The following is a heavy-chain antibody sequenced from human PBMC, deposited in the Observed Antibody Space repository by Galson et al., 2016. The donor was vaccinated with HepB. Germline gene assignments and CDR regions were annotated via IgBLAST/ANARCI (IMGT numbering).Heavy chain of an antibody. D-gene: IGHD2-2*01. CDR1: GFAFSSHW. CDR3: ARVRGRRGPAALDY. J-gene: IGHJ4*02. V-gene: IGHV3-74*01. CDR2: INSDGTIS. Sequence: SLRLSCAASGFAFSSHWMHWVRQAPGKGLMWVARINSDGTISHYADSVKGRFTISRDNSKNTLYLQMNSLRAEDTAMYYCARVRGRRGPAALDYWGQGTLVTVSS.